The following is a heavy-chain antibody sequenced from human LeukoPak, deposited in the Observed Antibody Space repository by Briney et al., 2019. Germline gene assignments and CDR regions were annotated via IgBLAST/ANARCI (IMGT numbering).Heavy chain of an antibody. D-gene: IGHD3-9*01. V-gene: IGHV3-11*01. Sequence: GGSLRLSCAASGFTFTDYYMSWIRQAPGKGLEWVSYITSSGTTIYYADSVKGRFTISRDNAKNSLYLQMNSLRAEDTAVYYCARDGHYDILTGYFQDWGQGTLVTVSS. CDR3: ARDGHYDILTGYFQD. CDR1: GFTFTDYY. CDR2: ITSSGTTI. J-gene: IGHJ1*01.